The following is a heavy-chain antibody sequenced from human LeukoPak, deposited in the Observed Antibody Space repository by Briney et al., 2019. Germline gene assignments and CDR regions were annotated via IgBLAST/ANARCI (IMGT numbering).Heavy chain of an antibody. Sequence: ASVKVSCKASGYTFTSFYIHWVGQATGQGLEWMGLINPNGGSTSFAQKFQGRVTMTRDTSTSTVYMELSSLTSEDTAVYYCARSGVLLYSEFDYWGQGTLVTVSS. CDR1: GYTFTSFY. CDR3: ARSGVLLYSEFDY. J-gene: IGHJ4*02. V-gene: IGHV1-46*01. CDR2: INPNGGST. D-gene: IGHD3-10*02.